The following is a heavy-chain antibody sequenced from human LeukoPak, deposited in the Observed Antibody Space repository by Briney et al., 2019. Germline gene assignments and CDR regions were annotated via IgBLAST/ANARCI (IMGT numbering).Heavy chain of an antibody. CDR3: TTLPLFDY. V-gene: IGHV3-73*01. Sequence: GGSLRLSCAGSGFTFSGSAMHWVRQASGKGLEWVGRIRSKANSYATAYAASVKGRFTISRDDSKNTAYLQMNSLKTEDTAVYYCTTLPLFDYWGQGTLVAVSS. CDR2: IRSKANSYAT. CDR1: GFTFSGSA. J-gene: IGHJ4*02.